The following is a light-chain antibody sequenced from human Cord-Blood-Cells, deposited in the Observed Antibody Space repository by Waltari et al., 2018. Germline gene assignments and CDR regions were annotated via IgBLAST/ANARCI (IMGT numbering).Light chain of an antibody. Sequence: EIGLPHPPPPLSLSPGERATLSCRASQSVSSYLAWYQQKPGQAPRLLIYDASNRATGIPARFSGSGSGTDFTLTISSLEPEDFAVYYCQQRSNWPLTFGGGTKVEIK. CDR1: QSVSSY. J-gene: IGKJ4*01. CDR3: QQRSNWPLT. V-gene: IGKV3-11*01. CDR2: DAS.